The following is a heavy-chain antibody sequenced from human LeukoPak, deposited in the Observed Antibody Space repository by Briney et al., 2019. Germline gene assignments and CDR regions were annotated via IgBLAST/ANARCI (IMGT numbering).Heavy chain of an antibody. CDR2: INPSGGST. Sequence: ASVKVSCKASGYTFTSYYMHWVRQAPGQGLEWMGIINPSGGSTSYAQKLQGRVTMTTDTSTSTAYMELRSLRSDDTAVYYCARDSIQGYFEYWGQGALVTVSS. V-gene: IGHV1-46*01. CDR3: ARDSIQGYFEY. CDR1: GYTFTSYY. D-gene: IGHD5-18*01. J-gene: IGHJ4*02.